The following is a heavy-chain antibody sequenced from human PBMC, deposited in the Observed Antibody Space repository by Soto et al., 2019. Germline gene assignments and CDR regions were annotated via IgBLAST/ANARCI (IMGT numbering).Heavy chain of an antibody. CDR3: ARSSIVVVPAATMILGFDY. J-gene: IGHJ4*02. V-gene: IGHV1-69*01. Sequence: QVQLVQSGAEVKKPGSSVKVSCKASGGTFSSYAISWVRQAPGQGLEWMGGIIPIFGTANYAQKFQGRVTITADESTSTAYMELSSLRSEDTAVYYCARSSIVVVPAATMILGFDYWGQGTLVTVSS. CDR1: GGTFSSYA. D-gene: IGHD2-2*01. CDR2: IIPIFGTA.